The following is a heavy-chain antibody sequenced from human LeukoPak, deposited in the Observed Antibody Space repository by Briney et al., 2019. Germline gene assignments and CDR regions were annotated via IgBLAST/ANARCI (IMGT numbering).Heavy chain of an antibody. J-gene: IGHJ4*02. CDR1: SGSFSGYY. CDR3: AVIPGYCSSTSCYEFDY. CDR2: INHSGST. Sequence: SETLSLTCAVYSGSFSGYYWSWIRQPPGKGLEWIGEINHSGSTNYNPSLKSRVTISVDTSKNQFSLKLSSVTAADPAVYYCAVIPGYCSSTSCYEFDYWGQGTLVTVSS. D-gene: IGHD2-2*03. V-gene: IGHV4-34*01.